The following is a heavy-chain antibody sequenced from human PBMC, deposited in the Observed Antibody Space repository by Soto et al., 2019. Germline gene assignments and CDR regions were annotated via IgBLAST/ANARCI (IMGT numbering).Heavy chain of an antibody. CDR1: GGTLSSYP. D-gene: IGHD3-10*01. Sequence: ASVKVSCKASGGTLSSYPISWVRQAHGQGLEWMGRIVVVIGQTNYAQKFQERVTITRDMSTSSAHMELTSLRSEDTAVYYCAATLDSSSGSGYYGMDVWGQGTTVTVSS. CDR2: IVVVIGQT. J-gene: IGHJ6*02. V-gene: IGHV1-58*02. CDR3: AATLDSSSGSGYYGMDV.